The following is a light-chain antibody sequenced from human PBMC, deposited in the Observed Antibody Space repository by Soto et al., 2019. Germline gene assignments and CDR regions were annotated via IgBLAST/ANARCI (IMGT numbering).Light chain of an antibody. J-gene: IGKJ1*01. CDR3: QHYNSYSEA. CDR2: KAS. CDR1: QNIGSF. Sequence: DIQMTQSPSSLSASVGDRVTITCRASQNIGSFLNWYQQKPGKAPRLLIYKASTLKSGVPSRFSGSGSGTEFTLTISSLQPDDFATYYCQHYNSYSEAFGQGTKVDIK. V-gene: IGKV1-5*03.